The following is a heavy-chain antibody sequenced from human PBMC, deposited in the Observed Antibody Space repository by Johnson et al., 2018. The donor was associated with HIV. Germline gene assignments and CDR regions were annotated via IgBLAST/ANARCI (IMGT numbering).Heavy chain of an antibody. V-gene: IGHV3-11*01. D-gene: IGHD1-26*01. CDR3: ARGGMRGELGAFDI. CDR1: GFTFSDYY. Sequence: HVQLVESGGGLAQPGGSLRLSCVASGFTFSDYYMSWIRQAPGKGLEWVSYISSRGSTIYYAASVKGRFTIFRDNAKNSLYLQMNRLRAEDTALYYCARGGMRGELGAFDIWGQGTMVTVSS. J-gene: IGHJ3*02. CDR2: ISSRGSTI.